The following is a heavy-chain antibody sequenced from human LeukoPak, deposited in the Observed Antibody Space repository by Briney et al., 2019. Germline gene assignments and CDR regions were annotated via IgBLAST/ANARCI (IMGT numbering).Heavy chain of an antibody. D-gene: IGHD3-16*02. CDR2: INPNSGGT. CDR1: GYTFTSYY. Sequence: ASVKVSCKASGYTFTSYYMHWVRQAPGQGVEWMGWINPNSGGTNYAQKFQGRVTMTRDTSISTAYMELSRLRSDDTAVYYCARWGQYYDYVWGSYRTIDYWGQGTLVTVSS. V-gene: IGHV1-2*02. CDR3: ARWGQYYDYVWGSYRTIDY. J-gene: IGHJ4*02.